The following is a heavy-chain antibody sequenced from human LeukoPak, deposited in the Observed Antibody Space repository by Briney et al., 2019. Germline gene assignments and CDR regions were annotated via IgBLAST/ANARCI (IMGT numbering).Heavy chain of an antibody. Sequence: PSETLSLTCAVYGGSFSGYYWSWIRQPPGKGLEWIGEINHSGSTNYNPSLKSRVTISVDTFKNQFSLKLSSVTAADTAVYYCASGIRRWLTGTPVYYMDVWGKGTTVTVSS. J-gene: IGHJ6*03. CDR2: INHSGST. V-gene: IGHV4-34*01. CDR3: ASGIRRWLTGTPVYYMDV. D-gene: IGHD1-20*01. CDR1: GGSFSGYY.